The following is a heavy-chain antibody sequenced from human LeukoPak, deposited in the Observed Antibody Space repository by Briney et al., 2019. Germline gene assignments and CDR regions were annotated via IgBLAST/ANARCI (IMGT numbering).Heavy chain of an antibody. CDR3: ARHGSGYYSYFDY. D-gene: IGHD3-22*01. CDR2: IYYSGTT. V-gene: IGHV4-39*01. CDR1: GGSITSSSYY. J-gene: IGHJ4*02. Sequence: KSSETLSLTCTVSGGSITSSSYYWGWIRQPPGKGLEWIGSIYYSGTTYYNPSLNSRVTISVDMSKNQFSLKLSSVTAADTAVYYCARHGSGYYSYFDYWGQGTLVTVSS.